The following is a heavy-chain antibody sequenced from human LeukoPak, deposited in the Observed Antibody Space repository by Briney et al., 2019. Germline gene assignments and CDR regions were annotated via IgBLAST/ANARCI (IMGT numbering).Heavy chain of an antibody. D-gene: IGHD4-23*01. Sequence: GGSLRLSCAASGFTFSSYAMSWVRQAPGKGLEWVSAISGSGGSTYYADSVKGRSTISRDNSKNTLYLQMNSLRAEDTAVYYCAKDDDDYGGNSGTFDIWGQGTMVTVSS. V-gene: IGHV3-23*01. CDR2: ISGSGGST. CDR1: GFTFSSYA. J-gene: IGHJ3*02. CDR3: AKDDDDYGGNSGTFDI.